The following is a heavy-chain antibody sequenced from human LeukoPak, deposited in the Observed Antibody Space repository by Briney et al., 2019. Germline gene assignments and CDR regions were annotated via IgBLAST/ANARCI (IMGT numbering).Heavy chain of an antibody. J-gene: IGHJ4*02. CDR2: IYSGGST. V-gene: IGHV3-53*01. D-gene: IGHD2-2*03. Sequence: PGGSLRLSCAASGFTVSSNYMSWVRQAPGKGLEWVSVIYSGGSTYYADSVKGRFTISRDNSKNTLYLQMNSLRAEDTAVYYCAKEAGYCSTTTCYVDYWGQGTLVTVSS. CDR1: GFTVSSNY. CDR3: AKEAGYCSTTTCYVDY.